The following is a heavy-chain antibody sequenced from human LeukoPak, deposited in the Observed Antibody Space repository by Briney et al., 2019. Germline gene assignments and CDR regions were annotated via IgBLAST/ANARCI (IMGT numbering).Heavy chain of an antibody. D-gene: IGHD6-19*01. Sequence: GGSLRLSCAASGFTVSSNYMSWVRQAPGKGLVWVSVIYSGGSTYYADSVKGRFTISRDNSKNTLYLQMNSLRAEDTAVYYCASWSIAVAGFDYWGQGTLVTVSS. CDR2: IYSGGST. V-gene: IGHV3-53*01. CDR3: ASWSIAVAGFDY. J-gene: IGHJ4*02. CDR1: GFTVSSNY.